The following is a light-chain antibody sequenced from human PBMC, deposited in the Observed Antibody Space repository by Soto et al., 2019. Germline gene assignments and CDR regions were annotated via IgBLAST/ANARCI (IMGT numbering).Light chain of an antibody. CDR2: DAS. J-gene: IGKJ3*01. CDR3: QQFDDYPFT. Sequence: AIQLTQSPASLSASLGDSVTITCRASQGISSALAWYQQTPGRPPKLLIYDASNLETGVPSRFSGSRSGTYFTLTVSSLQPEDFATYYCQQFDDYPFTFGPGTKV. CDR1: QGISSA. V-gene: IGKV1D-13*01.